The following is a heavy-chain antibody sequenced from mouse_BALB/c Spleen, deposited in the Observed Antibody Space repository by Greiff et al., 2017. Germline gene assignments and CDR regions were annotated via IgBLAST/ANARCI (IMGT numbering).Heavy chain of an antibody. Sequence: QVQLQQSGAELAKPGASVKMSCKASGYTFTSYWMHWVKQRPGQGLEWIGYINPSTGYTEYNQKFKDKATLTADKSSSTAYMQLSSLTSEDSAVYYCSRYCNYYAIDYWGQGTSVTVSS. J-gene: IGHJ4*01. CDR3: SRYCNYYAIDY. CDR1: GYTFTSYW. CDR2: INPSTGYT. V-gene: IGHV1-7*01. D-gene: IGHD2-1*01.